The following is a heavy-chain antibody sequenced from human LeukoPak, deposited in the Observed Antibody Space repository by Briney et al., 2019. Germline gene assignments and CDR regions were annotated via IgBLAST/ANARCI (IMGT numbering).Heavy chain of an antibody. Sequence: PSQTLSLTCSVSGGSISSRDHYWSWIRQPPGKGLEWIGEINHSGSTNYNPSLKSRVTISVDTSKNQFSLKLSSVTAADTAVYYCARGPRYCSSTSCSPSYYYYGMDVWGQGTTVTVSS. CDR3: ARGPRYCSSTSCSPSYYYYGMDV. CDR2: INHSGST. J-gene: IGHJ6*02. CDR1: GGSISSRDHY. D-gene: IGHD2-2*01. V-gene: IGHV4-30-4*08.